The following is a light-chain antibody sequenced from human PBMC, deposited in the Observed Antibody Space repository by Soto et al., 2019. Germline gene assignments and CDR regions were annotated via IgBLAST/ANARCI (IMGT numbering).Light chain of an antibody. V-gene: IGKV3-15*01. CDR3: QESNNWPYT. CDR2: GAS. Sequence: EIVMTQSPATLSVSPGERATLSCRASQSVSDNLARYQQKPGQAPRLLLSGASTRATGIPARFSGSGSGTEFTLTISSLQSEDFALYYCQESNNWPYTFGQGTKLEIK. J-gene: IGKJ2*01. CDR1: QSVSDN.